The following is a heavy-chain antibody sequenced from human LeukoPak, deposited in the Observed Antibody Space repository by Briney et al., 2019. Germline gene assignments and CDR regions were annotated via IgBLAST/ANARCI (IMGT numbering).Heavy chain of an antibody. CDR2: IRYGVSNK. D-gene: IGHD2-2*02. CDR3: AKDPRDCSSTNCYTAAAGFDY. Sequence: GGSLRLSCAASGFTFTNYGMHWVRQAPGKGQEWVAFIRYGVSNKYYADSVKGRFTISRDNSKNTLYLQMNSLRAEDTAVYYCAKDPRDCSSTNCYTAAAGFDYWGQGTLVTVSS. J-gene: IGHJ4*02. V-gene: IGHV3-30*02. CDR1: GFTFTNYG.